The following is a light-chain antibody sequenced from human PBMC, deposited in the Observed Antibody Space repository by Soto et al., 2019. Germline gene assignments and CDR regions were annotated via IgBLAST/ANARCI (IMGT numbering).Light chain of an antibody. Sequence: QSVLTQPPSVSAAPGQKVTISCSGSSSNIGNNYVSWYQQLPRTAPKLLIYDNNKRPSGIPDRFSGSKSGTSATLGITGLQTGDEVDYYCGTWDSSLSAVVFGGGTQLTVL. CDR2: DNN. V-gene: IGLV1-51*01. J-gene: IGLJ2*01. CDR1: SSNIGNNY. CDR3: GTWDSSLSAVV.